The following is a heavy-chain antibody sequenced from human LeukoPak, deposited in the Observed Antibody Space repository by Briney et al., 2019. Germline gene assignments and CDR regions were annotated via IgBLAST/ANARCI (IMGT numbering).Heavy chain of an antibody. D-gene: IGHD3-9*01. J-gene: IGHJ4*02. Sequence: GESLRLSCATSGFTFSSYAMSWVRQAPGKGLEWVSGIGASGGSTYYADSVKGQFTISRDNSKNTLYLQMNSLRTEDTAVYYCAKAEGYDILTGLDYWGQGTLVTVSS. V-gene: IGHV3-23*01. CDR1: GFTFSSYA. CDR2: IGASGGST. CDR3: AKAEGYDILTGLDY.